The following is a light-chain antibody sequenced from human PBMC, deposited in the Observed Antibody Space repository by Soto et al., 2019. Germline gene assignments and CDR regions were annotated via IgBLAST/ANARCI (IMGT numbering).Light chain of an antibody. V-gene: IGLV4-60*03. Sequence: QPVLTQSSSASGSLGSSGKLTCTLSSGHSTYLVAWHQQQPGRAPRSLMRLEGSGSFSRGSGVPDRFSGSSFGADRYLTISNVQSEDEADYYCQTWDSNNVVFGGGTKLTVL. J-gene: IGLJ2*01. CDR3: QTWDSNNVV. CDR2: LEGSGSF. CDR1: SGHSTYL.